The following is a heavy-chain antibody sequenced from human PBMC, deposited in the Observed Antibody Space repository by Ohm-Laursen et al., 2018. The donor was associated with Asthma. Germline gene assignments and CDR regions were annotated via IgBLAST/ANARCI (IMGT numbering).Heavy chain of an antibody. Sequence: SLRLSCTASGFTFSSYAMHWVRQAPGKGLEWVSAISGSGGSTYYADSVKGQFTISRDNSKNTLYLQMNSLRAEDTAVYYCAKVYNTGDYGGYYYYYGMDVWGQGTTVTVSS. CDR2: ISGSGGST. CDR3: AKVYNTGDYGGYYYYYGMDV. CDR1: GFTFSSYA. J-gene: IGHJ6*02. V-gene: IGHV3-23*01. D-gene: IGHD4-17*01.